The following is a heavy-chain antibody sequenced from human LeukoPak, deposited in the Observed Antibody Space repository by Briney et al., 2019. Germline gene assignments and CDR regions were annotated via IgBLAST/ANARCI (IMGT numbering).Heavy chain of an antibody. V-gene: IGHV1-18*01. D-gene: IGHD2-2*02. Sequence: ASVKVSCKASGYTFTSYGISWVRQAPGQGLEWMGWISAYNGNTNYAQKLQGRVTMTTDTSTSTAYMELRSLGSDDTAVYYCARLYCSSTSCYKSMGDYYMDVWGKGTTVTVSS. J-gene: IGHJ6*03. CDR2: ISAYNGNT. CDR1: GYTFTSYG. CDR3: ARLYCSSTSCYKSMGDYYMDV.